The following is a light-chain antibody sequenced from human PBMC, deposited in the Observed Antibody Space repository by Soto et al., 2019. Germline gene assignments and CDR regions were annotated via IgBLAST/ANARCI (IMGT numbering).Light chain of an antibody. Sequence: EIVMTQSPATLSVSPGERATISCRASQSVSSNLAWYQQKPGQAPSLLIYGATTRATGIPARFSGSGSGTDFTLTIISLQSEDFAVYYCQQYNNWPRTFGQGTKVDIK. V-gene: IGKV3-15*01. J-gene: IGKJ1*01. CDR2: GAT. CDR1: QSVSSN. CDR3: QQYNNWPRT.